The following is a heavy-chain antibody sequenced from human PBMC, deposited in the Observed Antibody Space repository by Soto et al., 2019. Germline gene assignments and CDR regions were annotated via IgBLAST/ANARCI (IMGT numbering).Heavy chain of an antibody. CDR2: IYWDDDK. CDR1: GFSLSTSGVG. D-gene: IGHD2-21*02. V-gene: IGHV2-5*02. J-gene: IGHJ6*02. CDR3: IQSRCGGDCLQSYASHYYYGMDV. Sequence: QITLKESGPTLVKPTQTLTLTCTFSGFSLSTSGVGVGWIRQPPGKALEWLALIYWDDDKRYSPSLRSRLTINKATSKNQVVLTMTSMDPVDTATYYCIQSRCGGDCLQSYASHYYYGMDVWGQGTTVTVSS.